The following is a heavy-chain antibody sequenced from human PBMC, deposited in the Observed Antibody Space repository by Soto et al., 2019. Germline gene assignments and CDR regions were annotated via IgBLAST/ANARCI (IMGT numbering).Heavy chain of an antibody. J-gene: IGHJ4*02. D-gene: IGHD2-15*01. CDR3: ERSYPGYFSGGSCNPFDY. CDR1: GGSISSYY. CDR2: SYYSGSN. V-gene: IGHV4-59*01. Sequence: QVQLQESGPGLVKPSETLSLTCTVSGGSISSYYWSWIRQPPGKGLEWIGYSYYSGSNNYNPSIKSPTTISTVTSKTQFSLKLSSVTAADTAVYYCERSYPGYFSGGSCNPFDYWGQGTLVTVSS.